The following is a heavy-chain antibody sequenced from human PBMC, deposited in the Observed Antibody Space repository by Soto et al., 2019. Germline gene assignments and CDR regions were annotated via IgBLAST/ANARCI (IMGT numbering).Heavy chain of an antibody. V-gene: IGHV3-53*02. CDR3: TRDSLWSPSRFDP. J-gene: IGHJ5*02. CDR1: GFNVSSNF. D-gene: IGHD2-21*01. Sequence: EVQLVETGGGLIQSGGSLRLSCVVSGFNVSSNFMTWVRQAPGKGLEWVSGFYSGGTSYYADSVKGRFTISRDNSKNTVFLQMHNLRADDTAVYYGTRDSLWSPSRFDPWGQGTPVTVSS. CDR2: FYSGGTS.